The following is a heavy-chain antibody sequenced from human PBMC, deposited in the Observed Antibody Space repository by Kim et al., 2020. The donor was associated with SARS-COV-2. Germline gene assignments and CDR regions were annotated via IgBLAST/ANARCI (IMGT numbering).Heavy chain of an antibody. J-gene: IGHJ4*02. CDR3: ARENLYSGMMYYFDY. D-gene: IGHD1-26*01. V-gene: IGHV3-21*01. Sequence: DAVKGRFTISRDNAKNSLYLQMNSLRAEDTAVYYCARENLYSGMMYYFDYWGQGTLVTVSS.